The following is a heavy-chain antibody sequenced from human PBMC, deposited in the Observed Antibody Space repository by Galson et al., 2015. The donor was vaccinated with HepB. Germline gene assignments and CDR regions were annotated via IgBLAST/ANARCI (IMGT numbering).Heavy chain of an antibody. CDR3: VNSLLPGLRPDASEI. V-gene: IGHV3-23*01. CDR2: VSGSGDAT. CDR1: GFIFSSYA. J-gene: IGHJ3*02. Sequence: SLRLSCAASGFIFSSYAMNWVRQAPGKGLEWVSSVSGSGDATYYADSVKGRFTVSRDNSKSTMYLQMNSLRAEDTAVYYCVNSLLPGLRPDASEIWGEETLVSVPA. D-gene: IGHD3-22*01.